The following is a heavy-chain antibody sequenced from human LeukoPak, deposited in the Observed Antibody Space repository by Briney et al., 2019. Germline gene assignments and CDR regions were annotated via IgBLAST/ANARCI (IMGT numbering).Heavy chain of an antibody. Sequence: PGGSLRLSCEASGFTFRTYRMNWVRQAPGKGLEWVAHIKEDGSEKFYVDSVRGRFTISRDNAKNSLFLQMNSLRAEDTAVYYCARVLGYFDLWGRGTLVTVSS. CDR3: ARVLGYFDL. V-gene: IGHV3-7*04. J-gene: IGHJ2*01. D-gene: IGHD6-6*01. CDR2: IKEDGSEK. CDR1: GFTFRTYR.